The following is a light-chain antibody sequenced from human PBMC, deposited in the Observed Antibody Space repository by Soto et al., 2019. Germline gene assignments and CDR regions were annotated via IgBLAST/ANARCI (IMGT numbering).Light chain of an antibody. CDR1: QSVSSSY. Sequence: EIVMTQSPATLSLSPGERATLSCRASQSVSSSYLSWYQQKPGQAPRLLIYGASTRATGIPARFSGSGSGTDFTLPISSLQPEDFAVSYCQLRGTFGQGTKVEIK. V-gene: IGKV3D-7*01. J-gene: IGKJ1*01. CDR3: QLRGT. CDR2: GAS.